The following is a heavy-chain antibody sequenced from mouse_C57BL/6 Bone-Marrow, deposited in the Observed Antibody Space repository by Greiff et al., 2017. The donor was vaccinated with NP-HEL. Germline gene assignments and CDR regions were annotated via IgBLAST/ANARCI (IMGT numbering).Heavy chain of an antibody. V-gene: IGHV1-69*01. CDR3: ARERLMRGVADY. J-gene: IGHJ2*01. D-gene: IGHD1-1*02. Sequence: VQLQQPGAELVMPGASVKLSCKASGYTFTSYWMHWVKQRPGQGLEWIGEIDPSDSYTNYNQKFKGKSTLTVDKSSSTAYMQLSSLTSEDSAVYYCARERLMRGVADYWGQGTTLTVSS. CDR1: GYTFTSYW. CDR2: IDPSDSYT.